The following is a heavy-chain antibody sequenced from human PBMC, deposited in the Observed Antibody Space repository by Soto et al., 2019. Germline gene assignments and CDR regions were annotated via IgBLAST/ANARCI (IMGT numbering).Heavy chain of an antibody. J-gene: IGHJ3*02. Sequence: ASVKVSCKASGYTFTSYDTNWVRQATGQGLEWMGWMNPNSGNTGYAQKFQGRVTMTRNTSISTAYMELSSLRSEDTAVYYCARGQGLLWFGESSLYWAFDIWGQGTMVTVSS. V-gene: IGHV1-8*01. CDR2: MNPNSGNT. CDR3: ARGQGLLWFGESSLYWAFDI. D-gene: IGHD3-10*01. CDR1: GYTFTSYD.